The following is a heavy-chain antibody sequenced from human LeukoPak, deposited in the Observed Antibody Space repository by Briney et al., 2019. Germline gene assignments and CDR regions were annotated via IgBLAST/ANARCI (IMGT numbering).Heavy chain of an antibody. CDR1: GYTFTSYG. J-gene: IGHJ4*02. V-gene: IGHV1-2*02. CDR3: ARGDDFWSGPTPFDY. D-gene: IGHD3-3*01. Sequence: GASVKVSCKASGYTFTSYGISWVRQAPGQGLEWMGWINPNSGGTNYAQKFQGRVTMTRDTSISTAYMELSRLRSDDTAVYYCARGDDFWSGPTPFDYWGQGTLVTVSS. CDR2: INPNSGGT.